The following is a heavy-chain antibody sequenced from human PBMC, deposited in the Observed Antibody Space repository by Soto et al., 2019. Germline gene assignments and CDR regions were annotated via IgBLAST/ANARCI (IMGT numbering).Heavy chain of an antibody. CDR3: AVCGVVTNFDY. CDR2: ISSGNAYI. V-gene: IGHV3-21*06. CDR1: GFTFSSYT. D-gene: IGHD3-3*01. J-gene: IGHJ4*02. Sequence: EVQLVESGGGLVKPGGSLRLSCAASGFTFSSYTMNWVRQAPGKGLEWVSSISSGNAYIYYADSVKGRFTISRDNAKSSMYLLMNSLRAEDTAVYYWAVCGVVTNFDYWGQGTLVTVSS.